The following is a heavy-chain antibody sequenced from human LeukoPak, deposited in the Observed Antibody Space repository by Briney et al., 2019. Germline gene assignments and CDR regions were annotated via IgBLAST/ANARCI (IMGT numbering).Heavy chain of an antibody. CDR2: IYYSGST. V-gene: IGHV4-59*01. Sequence: SETLSLTCTVSGGSISSYYWSWIRQPPGRGLEWIGYIYYSGSTNYNPSLKPRVTISVDTPKNQFSLKLSSVTAADTAVYYCARVSLVRGAPDYYFDYWGQGTLVTVSS. CDR1: GGSISSYY. CDR3: ARVSLVRGAPDYYFDY. D-gene: IGHD3-10*01. J-gene: IGHJ4*02.